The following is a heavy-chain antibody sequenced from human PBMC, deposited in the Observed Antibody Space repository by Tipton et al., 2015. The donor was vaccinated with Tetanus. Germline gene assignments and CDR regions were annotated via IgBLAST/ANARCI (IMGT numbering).Heavy chain of an antibody. D-gene: IGHD5-24*01. V-gene: IGHV3-49*03. CDR1: GFTFGEYA. CDR2: IRSKAYGGTP. J-gene: IGHJ4*02. Sequence: SLRLSCTASGFTFGEYAMSWFRQAPGRGLEWVSFIRSKAYGGTPEYAASVKGRFTISRDDSKNIVYLQMNSLKTEDTAVYYCTRGRRWLQRRSYYFDYWGQGNLVTVSS. CDR3: TRGRRWLQRRSYYFDY.